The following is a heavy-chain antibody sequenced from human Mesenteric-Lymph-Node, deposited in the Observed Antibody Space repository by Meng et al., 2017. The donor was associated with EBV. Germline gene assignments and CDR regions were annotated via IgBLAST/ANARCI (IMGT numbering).Heavy chain of an antibody. J-gene: IGHJ4*02. CDR2: ISPYNGNT. Sequence: VTLGQSGGEVEKPGASVKVSCKASGYTFTNYGINWVRQAPGQGIEWMGGISPYNGNTYSAQKFQGRVTMTTDTSTDTAYIELRSLRSDDTAVYSCARDGSGDGYTFDYWGQGTLVTVSS. CDR1: GYTFTNYG. CDR3: ARDGSGDGYTFDY. V-gene: IGHV1-18*01. D-gene: IGHD5-24*01.